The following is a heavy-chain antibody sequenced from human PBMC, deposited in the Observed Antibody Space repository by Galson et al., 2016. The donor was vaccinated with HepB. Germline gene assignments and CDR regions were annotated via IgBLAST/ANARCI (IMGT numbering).Heavy chain of an antibody. J-gene: IGHJ4*02. D-gene: IGHD3-10*01. CDR2: TSSGSSYI. Sequence: SLRLSCAASGFTFRSYVMNWVRQAPGKGLEWVSSTSSGSSYIYYADSVKGRFTISRDNAKNTLYLEMNSLSAADTAVYYCARAPMLRGVIMTTPFDYWGQGTLVTVSS. CDR3: ARAPMLRGVIMTTPFDY. CDR1: GFTFRSYV. V-gene: IGHV3-21*04.